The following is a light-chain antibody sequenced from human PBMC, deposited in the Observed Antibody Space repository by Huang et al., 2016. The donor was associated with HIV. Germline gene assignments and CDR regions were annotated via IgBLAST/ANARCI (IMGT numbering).Light chain of an antibody. CDR2: GAS. V-gene: IGKV3-11*01. CDR1: PRVSSL. CDR3: QQRAHWIT. Sequence: EIVLTQSPATLSLSPGERATLSCRASPRVSSLLAWYQQKPGQTHRLLVYGASTRAAGIPARFSGSGSGSDFTLTISSLEPEDFAVYYCQQRAHWITFGGGTKVEIK. J-gene: IGKJ4*01.